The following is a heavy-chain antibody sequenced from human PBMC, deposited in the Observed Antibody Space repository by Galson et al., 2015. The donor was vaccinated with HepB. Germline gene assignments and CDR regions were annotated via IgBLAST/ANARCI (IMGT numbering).Heavy chain of an antibody. D-gene: IGHD4-23*01. V-gene: IGHV3-30*18. CDR2: ISYDGSNK. CDR1: GFTFSSYG. Sequence: SLRLSCAASGFTFSSYGMHWVRQAPGKGLEWVAVISYDGSNKYYADSVKGRFTISRDNSKNTLYLQMNSLRAEDTAVYYCAKDAPGGNSGWFDPWGQGTLVTVSS. CDR3: AKDAPGGNSGWFDP. J-gene: IGHJ5*02.